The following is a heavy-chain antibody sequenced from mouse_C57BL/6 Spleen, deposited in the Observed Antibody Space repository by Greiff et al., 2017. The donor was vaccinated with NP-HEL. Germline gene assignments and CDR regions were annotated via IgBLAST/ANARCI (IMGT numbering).Heavy chain of an antibody. J-gene: IGHJ4*01. CDR1: GFTFTDYY. CDR2: IRNKANGYTT. D-gene: IGHD1-2*01. CDR3: ARSWAGYMDY. V-gene: IGHV7-3*01. Sequence: EVKLVESGGGLVQPGGSLSLSCAASGFTFTDYYMSWVRQPPGKALEWLGFIRNKANGYTTEYSASVKGRFTISRDNSQSILYLQMNALRAEDSATYYCARSWAGYMDYWGQGTSVTVSS.